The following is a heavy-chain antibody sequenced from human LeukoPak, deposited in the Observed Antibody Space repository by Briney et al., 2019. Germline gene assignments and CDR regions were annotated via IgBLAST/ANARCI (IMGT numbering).Heavy chain of an antibody. Sequence: SVKVSCKASGGTFSSYAISWVRQAPGQGLEWMGRIIPIFGPANYPQNFQGRVTISTDKSTTTVYMELSSLRFEDTAVYYCARDDRLWCGNPNMDVWGKGTTVTVS. CDR2: IIPIFGPA. CDR1: GGTFSSYA. D-gene: IGHD4-23*01. CDR3: ARDDRLWCGNPNMDV. V-gene: IGHV1-69*05. J-gene: IGHJ6*03.